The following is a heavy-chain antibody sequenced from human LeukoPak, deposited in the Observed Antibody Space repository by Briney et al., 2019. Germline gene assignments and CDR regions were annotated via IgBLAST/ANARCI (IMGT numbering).Heavy chain of an antibody. J-gene: IGHJ4*02. CDR1: GFTFSSYG. CDR2: ISYDGSNK. V-gene: IGHV3-30*03. CDR3: ARGGSSGRLKGD. Sequence: GGSLRLSCAASGFTFSSYGMHWVRQAPGKGLEWVAVISYDGSNKYYADSVKGRFTISRDNSKNTLYLQMNSLRAEDTAVYYCARGGSSGRLKGDWGQGTLVTVSS. D-gene: IGHD6-19*01.